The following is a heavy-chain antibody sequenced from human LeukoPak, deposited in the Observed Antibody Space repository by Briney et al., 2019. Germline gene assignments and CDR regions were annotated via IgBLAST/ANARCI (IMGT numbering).Heavy chain of an antibody. CDR1: DGSISSYY. V-gene: IGHV4-59*12. Sequence: PSETLSLTCTVSDGSISSYYWSWMRQPPGKGLEWIGYIYYSGSTNYNPSLKSRVTISVDKSKNQFSLKLSSVTAADTAVYYCASVRGYCSRGSCYHFDYWGQGTLVTVSS. CDR2: IYYSGST. J-gene: IGHJ4*02. CDR3: ASVRGYCSRGSCYHFDY. D-gene: IGHD2-15*01.